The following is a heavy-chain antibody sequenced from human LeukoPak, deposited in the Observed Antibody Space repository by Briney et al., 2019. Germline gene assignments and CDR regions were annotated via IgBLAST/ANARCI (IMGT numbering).Heavy chain of an antibody. V-gene: IGHV3-23*01. Sequence: GGTLRLSCAASGFTFSSYGMSWVRQAPGKGLEWVSAISGSGDRTYYADSVKGRFTISRDNSKNTLYLQMNSLRAEDTAVYYCAKGKDDSSGWYFFYWGQGTLVTVSS. J-gene: IGHJ4*02. CDR2: ISGSGDRT. CDR1: GFTFSSYG. D-gene: IGHD6-19*01. CDR3: AKGKDDSSGWYFFY.